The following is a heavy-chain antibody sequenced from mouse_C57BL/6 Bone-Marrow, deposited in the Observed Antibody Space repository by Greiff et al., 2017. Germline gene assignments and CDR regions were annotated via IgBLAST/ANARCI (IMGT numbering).Heavy chain of an antibody. CDR1: GYTFTSYW. CDR3: AREGYSGDFDY. CDR2: IDPSDSYT. V-gene: IGHV1-59*01. J-gene: IGHJ2*01. Sequence: QVQLQQPGAELVRPGTSVKLSCKASGYTFTSYWMHWVKQRPGQGLEWIGVIDPSDSYTNYNQKFKGKATLTVDTSSSTAYMQLSSLTSEDSAVYYCAREGYSGDFDYWGQGTTLTVSS. D-gene: IGHD2-12*01.